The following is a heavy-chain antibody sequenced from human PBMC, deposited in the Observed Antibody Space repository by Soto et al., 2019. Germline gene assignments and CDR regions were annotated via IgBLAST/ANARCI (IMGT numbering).Heavy chain of an antibody. V-gene: IGHV4-39*01. CDR3: ASNHGSPGWS. CDR2: IYYSGST. J-gene: IGHJ4*02. Sequence: QLQLQESGPGLVKPSETLSLTCTVSGGSISSSSYYWGWIRQPPGKGLEWIGSIYYSGSTYYNPSLKSRFSLSVDTSKNPFALKLSPVTAADTAVHYCASNHGSPGWSWGQGPLVTGSS. CDR1: GGSISSSSYY. D-gene: IGHD3-10*01.